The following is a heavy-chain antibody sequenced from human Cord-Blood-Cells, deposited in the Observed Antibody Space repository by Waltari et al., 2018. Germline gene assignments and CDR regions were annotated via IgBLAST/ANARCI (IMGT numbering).Heavy chain of an antibody. CDR1: GFPVSRNY. Sequence: EVQLVESGGGLIQPGGSLRLSCAASGFPVSRNYMSWERRAPGKGLEWVSVIYSGGSTYCADSVKGRFTISRDKSKNTLYLQMNSLRAEDTAVYYCARDFNAFDIWGQGTMVTVSS. J-gene: IGHJ3*02. CDR3: ARDFNAFDI. V-gene: IGHV3-53*01. CDR2: IYSGGST.